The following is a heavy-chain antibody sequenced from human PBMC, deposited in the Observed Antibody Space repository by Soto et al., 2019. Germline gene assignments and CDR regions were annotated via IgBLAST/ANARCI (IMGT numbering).Heavy chain of an antibody. CDR1: GGSISSGGYY. V-gene: IGHV4-31*03. CDR2: IYYSGST. J-gene: IGHJ5*02. CDR3: ASGLPPQVSWFDP. Sequence: ASETLSLTCTVSGGSISSGGYYWSWIRQHPGKDLEWIGYIYYSGSTYYNPSLKSRVTISVDTSKNQFSLKLSSVTAADTAVYYCASGLPPQVSWFDPWGQGTLVTVSS.